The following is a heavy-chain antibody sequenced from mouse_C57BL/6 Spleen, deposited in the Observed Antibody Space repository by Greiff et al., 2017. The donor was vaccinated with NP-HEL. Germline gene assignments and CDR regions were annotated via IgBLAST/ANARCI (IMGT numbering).Heavy chain of an antibody. CDR1: GFTFSSYG. V-gene: IGHV5-6*01. J-gene: IGHJ4*01. CDR2: ISSGGSYT. Sequence: EVQGVESGGDLVKPGGSLKLSCAASGFTFSSYGMSWVRQTPDKRLEWVATISSGGSYTYYPDSVKGRFTISRDNAKNTLYLQMSSLKSEDTAMYYCARPAKGDAMDYWGQGTSVTVSS. CDR3: ARPAKGDAMDY. D-gene: IGHD1-3*01.